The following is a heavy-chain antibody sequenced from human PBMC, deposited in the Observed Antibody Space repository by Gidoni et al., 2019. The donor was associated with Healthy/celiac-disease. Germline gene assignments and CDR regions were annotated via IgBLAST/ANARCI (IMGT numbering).Heavy chain of an antibody. CDR2: IDWDDDK. Sequence: QVTLRESGPALVKPTQTLTLTCTFSGFSLSTSGMCVSWIRQPPGKALEWLALIDWDDDKYYSTSLKTRLTISKDTSKNQVVLTMTNMDPVDTATYYCARINYYDSSGGGYFDYWGQGTLVTVSS. CDR1: GFSLSTSGMC. CDR3: ARINYYDSSGGGYFDY. J-gene: IGHJ4*02. D-gene: IGHD3-22*01. V-gene: IGHV2-70*01.